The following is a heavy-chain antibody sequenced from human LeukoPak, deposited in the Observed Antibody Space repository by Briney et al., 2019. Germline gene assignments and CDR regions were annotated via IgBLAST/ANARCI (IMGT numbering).Heavy chain of an antibody. D-gene: IGHD6-25*01. V-gene: IGHV4-39*01. CDR1: GVSIRSDTYY. J-gene: IGHJ6*03. CDR3: ARLWDSTGLYFYYYMDV. Sequence: PSETLSLTCIVSGVSIRSDTYYWGWIRQPPGKGLEWIGNYHNGKSYYNPSLKSRVTISEDTSGNQLSLRVTSVTAADTAVYYCARLWDSTGLYFYYYMDVWGEGTTVTVSS. CDR2: YHNGKS.